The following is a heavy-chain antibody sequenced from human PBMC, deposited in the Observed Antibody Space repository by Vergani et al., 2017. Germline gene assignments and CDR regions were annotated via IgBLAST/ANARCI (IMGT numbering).Heavy chain of an antibody. CDR2: IKNDGGKS. CDR3: AKGKESGSYGRNWFDP. J-gene: IGHJ5*02. V-gene: IGHV3-23*01. CDR1: GFPFSTHA. Sequence: DVQLLQSGGDLVQPGGSLKLSCVASGFPFSTHAMRWVRQTPGKGLEWVSTIKNDGGKSHYADFVKGRFAISRDNSRNTLYLQMNSLRAEDTAVYYCAKGKESGSYGRNWFDPWGQGTLVTVSS. D-gene: IGHD1-26*01.